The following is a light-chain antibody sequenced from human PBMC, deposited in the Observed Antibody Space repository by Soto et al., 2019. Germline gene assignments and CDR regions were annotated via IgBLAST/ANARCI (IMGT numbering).Light chain of an antibody. CDR2: ATS. V-gene: IGKV1-39*01. CDR1: QSMSSY. Sequence: DIQMTQSPSSLSASVGDRVTITCRASQSMSSYLNWYQQKPGKAPQLLIYATSNLQSGVPSRFSGSGSGTDFTLTISSLQPEDFATYYCQQSYSTPYTFGQGTKLEIK. CDR3: QQSYSTPYT. J-gene: IGKJ2*01.